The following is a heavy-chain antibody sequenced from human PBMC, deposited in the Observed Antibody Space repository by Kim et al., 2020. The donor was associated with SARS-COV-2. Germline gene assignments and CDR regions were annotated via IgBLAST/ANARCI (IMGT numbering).Heavy chain of an antibody. J-gene: IGHJ5*02. Sequence: KQEGSGKTYVDSVKGRFTISRDNAKNSLYLQMSSLRAEDTAVYYCARLFDPWGQGTLVTVSS. CDR3: ARLFDP. CDR2: KQEGSGK. V-gene: IGHV3-7*04.